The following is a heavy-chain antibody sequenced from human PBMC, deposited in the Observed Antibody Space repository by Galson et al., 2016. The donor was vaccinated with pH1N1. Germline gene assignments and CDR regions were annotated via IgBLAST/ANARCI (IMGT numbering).Heavy chain of an antibody. J-gene: IGHJ4*02. CDR3: ARDAGSYYGYFDY. CDR1: GYTFSSFY. D-gene: IGHD3-10*01. Sequence: SVKVSCKASGYTFSSFYMHWVRQAPGQGHEWMVIIDPSGVTTIYAQKFQGRVTLTRDTSTRTVYMELTSLGSEDTAVYYCARDAGSYYGYFDYWGQGTLVTVSS. CDR2: IDPSGVTT. V-gene: IGHV1-46*01.